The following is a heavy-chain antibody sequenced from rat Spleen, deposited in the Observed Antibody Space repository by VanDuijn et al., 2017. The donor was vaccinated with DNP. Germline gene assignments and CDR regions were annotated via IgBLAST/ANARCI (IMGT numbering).Heavy chain of an antibody. J-gene: IGHJ2*01. CDR3: ATRPLFDY. CDR2: ISYEGSRT. Sequence: EVQLVESGGGLVQPGRSLKLSCAASGFPFSDYAMAWVRQAPKKGLEWVATISYEGSRTYDRDSVKGRFTISRDNAKNTQYLQMDSLRSEDTATYYCATRPLFDYWGQGVMVTVSS. CDR1: GFPFSDYA. V-gene: IGHV5-17*01.